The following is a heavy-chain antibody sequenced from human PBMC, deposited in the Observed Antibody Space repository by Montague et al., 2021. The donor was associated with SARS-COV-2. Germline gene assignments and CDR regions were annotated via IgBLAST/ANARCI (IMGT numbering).Heavy chain of an antibody. V-gene: IGHV4-34*01. D-gene: IGHD2-8*01. J-gene: IGHJ4*02. CDR3: ARVQEVYAINGDLNY. CDR1: GGSFTFYY. Sequence: SETLSLTCGVDGGSFTFYYWSWIRQPPGKGLEWIGEINHRGSTNNNPSLKTRVTISIDTSKNQFSLNLSSVTAADTAVYYCARVQEVYAINGDLNYWGQGTLVTVSS. CDR2: INHRGST.